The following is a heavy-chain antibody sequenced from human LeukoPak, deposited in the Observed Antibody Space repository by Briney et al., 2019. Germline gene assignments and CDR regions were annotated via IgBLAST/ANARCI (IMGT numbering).Heavy chain of an antibody. D-gene: IGHD3-22*01. CDR2: ISYDGSNK. CDR1: GFTFSSYA. Sequence: GGSLRLSCAASGFTFSSYAMRWVRQAPGKGLEWVAVISYDGSNKYYADSVKGRLPISRDNSKNTLYLQMNSLRAEDTAVYYCAKERLLSLYHFDYWGQGTLVTVSS. J-gene: IGHJ4*02. CDR3: AKERLLSLYHFDY. V-gene: IGHV3-30*18.